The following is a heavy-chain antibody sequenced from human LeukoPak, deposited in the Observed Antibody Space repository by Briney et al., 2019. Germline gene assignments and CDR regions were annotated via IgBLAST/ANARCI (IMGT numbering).Heavy chain of an antibody. Sequence: PGGSLRLSCAASGFTFSSYGMHWVRQAPGKGLEWVAFIRYDGSNKYYADSVKGRSTISRDNSKNTLYLQMNSLRAEDTAVYYCAKDGSRYLGFYYFDYWGQGTLVTVSS. CDR2: IRYDGSNK. J-gene: IGHJ4*02. V-gene: IGHV3-30*02. CDR3: AKDGSRYLGFYYFDY. D-gene: IGHD3-9*01. CDR1: GFTFSSYG.